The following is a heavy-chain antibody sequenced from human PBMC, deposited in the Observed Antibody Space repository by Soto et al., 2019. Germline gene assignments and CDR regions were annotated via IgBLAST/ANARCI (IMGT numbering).Heavy chain of an antibody. CDR2: ISSSSSYI. D-gene: IGHD2-21*01. Sequence: EVQLVESGGGLVKPGGSLRLSCAASGFTFSSYSMNWVRQAPGKGLEWVSSISSSSSYIYYADSVKGRFTISRDNAKNSLYLQMNSLRAEDTAVYYCARDSIDSSVDFDYWGQGTLVTVSS. CDR1: GFTFSSYS. J-gene: IGHJ4*02. CDR3: ARDSIDSSVDFDY. V-gene: IGHV3-21*01.